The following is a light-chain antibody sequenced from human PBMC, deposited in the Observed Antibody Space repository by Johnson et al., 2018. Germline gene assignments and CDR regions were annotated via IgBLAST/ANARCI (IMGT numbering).Light chain of an antibody. CDR2: ENN. CDR1: SSNIGNNY. J-gene: IGLJ1*01. CDR3: GTWDSSLSAGNV. V-gene: IGLV1-51*02. Sequence: SVLTQPPSVSAAPGQKVTISCSGSSSNIGNNYVSWYKQLPGTAHNLLIYENNKRPSGIPDRFSGSKSGTSATLAITGLQTGDEADYYCGTWDSSLSAGNVFGTGTKVTVL.